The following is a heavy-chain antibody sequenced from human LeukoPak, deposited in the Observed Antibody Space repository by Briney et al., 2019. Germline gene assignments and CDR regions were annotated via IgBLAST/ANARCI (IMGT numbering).Heavy chain of an antibody. CDR3: ARGYYDSSGYYLWYFDY. CDR1: GGSLSSGGYY. Sequence: PSQTLSLTCTVSGGSLSSGGYYWSWLRRHPGTGLEWIGYIYYSGSTYYNPSLKSRVTISVDTSKNQFSLKLSSVTAADTAVYYCARGYYDSSGYYLWYFDYWGQGTLVTVSS. CDR2: IYYSGST. V-gene: IGHV4-31*03. D-gene: IGHD3-22*01. J-gene: IGHJ4*02.